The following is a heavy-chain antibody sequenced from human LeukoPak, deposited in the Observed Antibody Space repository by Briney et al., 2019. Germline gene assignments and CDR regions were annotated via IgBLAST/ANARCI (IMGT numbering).Heavy chain of an antibody. CDR3: AKFTYTSSSRAFDY. D-gene: IGHD6-6*01. V-gene: IGHV3-23*01. J-gene: IGHJ4*02. CDR2: ISSSGVNT. Sequence: GGSLRLSCAASGFSFSSYAMTWVPQAPGKGLEWVSSISSSGVNTYLADSVQGRFTISRDNSKNTLYLQMNTLRVEDTAVYFCAKFTYTSSSRAFDYWGQGTLVTVSS. CDR1: GFSFSSYA.